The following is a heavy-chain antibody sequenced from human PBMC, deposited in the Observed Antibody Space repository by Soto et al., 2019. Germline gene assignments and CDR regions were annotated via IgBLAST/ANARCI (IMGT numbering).Heavy chain of an antibody. CDR1: GYTFTSYA. D-gene: IGHD6-19*01. CDR2: INAGNGNT. V-gene: IGHV1-3*01. Sequence: ASVKVSCKASGYTFTSYAMHWVRQAPGQRLEWMGWINAGNGNTKYSQKFQGRVTITRDTSASTAYMELSSLRSGDTAVYYCARAGGQWLVQYYFDYWGQGTLVTVS. CDR3: ARAGGQWLVQYYFDY. J-gene: IGHJ4*02.